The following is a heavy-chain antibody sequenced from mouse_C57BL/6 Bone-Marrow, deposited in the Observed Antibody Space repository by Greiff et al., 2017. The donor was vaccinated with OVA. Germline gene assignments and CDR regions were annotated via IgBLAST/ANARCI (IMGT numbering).Heavy chain of an antibody. J-gene: IGHJ3*01. CDR3: TTKLLWLRRRAY. CDR1: GFNIKDDY. D-gene: IGHD2-2*01. V-gene: IGHV14-4*01. Sequence: VQLQQSGAELVRPGASVKLSCTASGFNIKDDYMHWVKQRPEQGLEWIGWIDPENGDTEYASKFQGKATITADTSSNTAYLQLSSLTSEDTAFYYCTTKLLWLRRRAYWGQGTLVTVSA. CDR2: IDPENGDT.